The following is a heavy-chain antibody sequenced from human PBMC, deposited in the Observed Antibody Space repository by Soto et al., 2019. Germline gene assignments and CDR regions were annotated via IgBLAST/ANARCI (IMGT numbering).Heavy chain of an antibody. Sequence: SVKVSCKASGGTFSSYAISWVRQAPGQGLEWMGGIIPIFGTANYAQKFQGRVTITADESTSTAYMELSSLRSEDTAVYYCASPILRHFDWLYYWGKGTLVTVSA. CDR2: IIPIFGTA. D-gene: IGHD3-9*01. CDR1: GGTFSSYA. J-gene: IGHJ4*02. V-gene: IGHV1-69*13. CDR3: ASPILRHFDWLYY.